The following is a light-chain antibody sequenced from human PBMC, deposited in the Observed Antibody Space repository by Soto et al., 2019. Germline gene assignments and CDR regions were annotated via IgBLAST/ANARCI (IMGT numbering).Light chain of an antibody. J-gene: IGKJ2*01. CDR3: QQYGSSPPYT. Sequence: EIVLTQSPGTLSLSPGERATLSCRASQSVSSSYSAWYKQKTGQASRLLIYGASNRATSIPDRSIGSGSGTDFTLTISRLEHEDLAVYYCQQYGSSPPYTFGQGTNLEIK. V-gene: IGKV3-20*01. CDR2: GAS. CDR1: QSVSSSY.